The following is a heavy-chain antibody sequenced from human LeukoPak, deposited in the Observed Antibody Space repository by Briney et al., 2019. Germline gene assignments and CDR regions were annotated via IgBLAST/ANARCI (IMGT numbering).Heavy chain of an antibody. CDR1: GFTFSSYA. D-gene: IGHD6-25*01. Sequence: GGSLRLSCAASGFTFSSYAMHWLRQAPGKGLEYVSAISSNWGSTYYANSVKGRFTIYRDNSKNTLYLQMGSLRAEDMAVYYCARRGYSSGWNRFDYWGQGTLVTVSS. J-gene: IGHJ4*02. V-gene: IGHV3-64*01. CDR3: ARRGYSSGWNRFDY. CDR2: ISSNWGST.